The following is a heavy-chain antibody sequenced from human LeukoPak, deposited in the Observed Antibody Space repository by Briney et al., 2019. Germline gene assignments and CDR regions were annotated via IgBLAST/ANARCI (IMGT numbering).Heavy chain of an antibody. CDR2: IIPIFGTA. V-gene: IGHV1-69*05. J-gene: IGHJ4*02. Sequence: ASVKVSCKASGCTFSSYAISWVRQAPGQGLEWMGGIIPIFGTANYAQKFQGRVTMTRDTSTSTVYMELSSLRSEDTAVYYCARLIDPRFDYWGQGTLVTVSS. CDR3: ARLIDPRFDY. CDR1: GCTFSSYA.